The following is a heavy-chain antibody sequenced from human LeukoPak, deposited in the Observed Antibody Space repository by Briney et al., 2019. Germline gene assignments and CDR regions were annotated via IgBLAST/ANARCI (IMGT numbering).Heavy chain of an antibody. CDR3: TREGYYAFDI. D-gene: IGHD3-22*01. J-gene: IGHJ3*02. CDR1: GFTFTNYA. CDR2: ISFDGTNK. V-gene: IGHV3-30-3*01. Sequence: GGSLRLSCAASGFTFTNYAMQWVRQAPGKGLEWVAIISFDGTNKDYADYVKGRFTISRDNSENTLFLQMKSLRAEDTAVYYCTREGYYAFDIWGQGTMVTVPS.